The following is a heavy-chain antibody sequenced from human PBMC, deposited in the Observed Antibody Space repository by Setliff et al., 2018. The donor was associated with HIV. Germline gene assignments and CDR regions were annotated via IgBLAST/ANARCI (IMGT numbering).Heavy chain of an antibody. CDR2: IYRNNNK. CDR1: GLSLSTSGVG. V-gene: IGHV2-5*01. CDR3: AYSGRQLRGPYFDF. Sequence: GSGPTLVNPTQTLTLTCTFSGLSLSTSGVGVGWIRQSPGKALEWLAFIYRNNNKHYSTSLKSRLTVTKDTSKNRVVFTMTSMDPVDTATYYCAYSGRQLRGPYFDFWGQGTPVTVSS. J-gene: IGHJ4*02. D-gene: IGHD1-1*01.